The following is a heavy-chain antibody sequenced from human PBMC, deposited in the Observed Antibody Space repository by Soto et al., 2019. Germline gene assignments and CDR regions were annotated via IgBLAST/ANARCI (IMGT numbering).Heavy chain of an antibody. Sequence: EVQLVESGGGLVQPGRSLRLSCAASGFTFDDYAMHWVRQAPGKGLEWVSGISWNSGSIGYADSVKGRFTISRDNAKNSLYLQMNSLRAEDTALYYCAKDRTEGYSSGWYVGYWGQGTLVTVSS. CDR2: ISWNSGSI. CDR1: GFTFDDYA. V-gene: IGHV3-9*01. J-gene: IGHJ4*02. D-gene: IGHD6-19*01. CDR3: AKDRTEGYSSGWYVGY.